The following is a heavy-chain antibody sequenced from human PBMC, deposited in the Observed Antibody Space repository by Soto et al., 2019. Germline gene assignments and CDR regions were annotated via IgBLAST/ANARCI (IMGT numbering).Heavy chain of an antibody. Sequence: SETLSLTCTVSGGSISSYYWSWIRQPPGKGLEWIGYIYYSGSTNYNPSLKSRVTISVDTSKNQFSLKLSSVTAADTAVYYCARGTGWNSNQNHNWFDPWGQGTLVTVSS. CDR1: GGSISSYY. CDR3: ARGTGWNSNQNHNWFDP. J-gene: IGHJ5*02. D-gene: IGHD3-22*01. CDR2: IYYSGST. V-gene: IGHV4-59*01.